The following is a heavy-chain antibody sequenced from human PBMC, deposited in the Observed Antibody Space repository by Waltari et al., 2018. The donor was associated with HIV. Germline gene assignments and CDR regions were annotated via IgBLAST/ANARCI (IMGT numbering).Heavy chain of an antibody. CDR1: GYSFINYD. Sequence: QVQLVQSGAEVKKPGASVKVSCKASGYSFINYDINWVRQATGQGLEWMGWMNPSSRNTGYAQKFQGRVTMTRDTSINTAYMELTSLRSDDTATYLCAKGVRYYTDWGQGTQVTVSS. CDR2: MNPSSRNT. D-gene: IGHD3-3*01. CDR3: AKGVRYYTD. J-gene: IGHJ4*02. V-gene: IGHV1-8*01.